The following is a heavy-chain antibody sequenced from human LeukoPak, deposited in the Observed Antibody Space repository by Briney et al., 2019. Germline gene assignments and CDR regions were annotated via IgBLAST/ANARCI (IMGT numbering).Heavy chain of an antibody. V-gene: IGHV3-21*01. CDR1: GFTFSSYS. CDR2: MSSSSSYI. J-gene: IGHJ4*02. D-gene: IGHD1-26*01. CDR3: VRVAGQYSGSYAHSDF. Sequence: KPGGSLRLSCAASGFTFSSYSMNWVRQAPGKGLEWVSSMSSSSSYIFYGASVKGRFTASRDNARNSLYLQMDNLRVEDTAIYYCVRVAGQYSGSYAHSDFWGQGTLVTVSS.